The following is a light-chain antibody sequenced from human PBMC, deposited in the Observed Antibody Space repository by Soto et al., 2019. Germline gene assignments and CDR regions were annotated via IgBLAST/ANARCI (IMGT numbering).Light chain of an antibody. CDR3: QQRSNWPPHT. J-gene: IGKJ2*01. CDR2: AAS. Sequence: EIVLTQSPATLSLSPGERATLPCRASQGISNSLAWYQQIPGQAPRLLIYAASNRATGIPARFSGSGSGTDFTLTISSLEPEDFVFYYCQQRSNWPPHTFGQGTKLQIK. CDR1: QGISNS. V-gene: IGKV3-11*01.